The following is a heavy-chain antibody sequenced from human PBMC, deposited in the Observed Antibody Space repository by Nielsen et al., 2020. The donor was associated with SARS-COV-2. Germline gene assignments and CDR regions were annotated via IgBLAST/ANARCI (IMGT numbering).Heavy chain of an antibody. V-gene: IGHV3-9*01. CDR1: GFTFDDYA. Sequence: SLKISCAASGFTFDDYAMHWVRQAPGKGLEWVSGTSWNSGSIGYADSVKGRFTISRDNAKNTLYLQMNSLRAEDTAVYYCARNHGGNSYDYWGQGTLVTVSS. J-gene: IGHJ4*02. D-gene: IGHD4-23*01. CDR2: TSWNSGSI. CDR3: ARNHGGNSYDY.